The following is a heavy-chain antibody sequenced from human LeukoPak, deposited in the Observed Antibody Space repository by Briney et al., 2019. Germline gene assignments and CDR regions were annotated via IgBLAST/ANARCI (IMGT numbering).Heavy chain of an antibody. V-gene: IGHV1-2*04. D-gene: IGHD6-13*01. CDR3: ARVSIDSSSWYDY. J-gene: IGHJ4*02. Sequence: ASVKVSCKASGYTFTGYYMHWVRQAPGQGLEWMGWINPNSGGTNYAQKFQGWVTMTRDTSISTAYMELSRLRSDDTAVYYCARVSIDSSSWYDYWGQGTLVTVSS. CDR2: INPNSGGT. CDR1: GYTFTGYY.